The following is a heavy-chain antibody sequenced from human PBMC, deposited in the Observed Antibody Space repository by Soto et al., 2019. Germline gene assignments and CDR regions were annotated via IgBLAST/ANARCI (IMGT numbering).Heavy chain of an antibody. CDR3: ARESEDLTSNFDY. V-gene: IGHV3-23*01. Sequence: EVQLLESGGGFVQPGGSLRLSCAATGFTFSVYAMTWVRQAPGKGLEWVSAVTANGGSTYSADSVKGRFTISRDNSKNTLFLQMNSLRAEDTAVYYCARESEDLTSNFDYWGQGTLVTVSS. CDR1: GFTFSVYA. J-gene: IGHJ4*02. CDR2: VTANGGST.